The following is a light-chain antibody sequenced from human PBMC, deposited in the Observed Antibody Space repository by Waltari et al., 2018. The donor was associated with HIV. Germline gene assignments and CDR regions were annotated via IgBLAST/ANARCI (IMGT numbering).Light chain of an antibody. CDR2: WAS. Sequence: DIVMTQSPDSLAMSLGERATINCKSSRSILFTSNNKNYLAWYQQKPGQSPKLLIYWASTRESGVPDRFSGSGSGTDFTLTISSLQTEDVAVYYCQQYFSTPFTFGGGTKVEIE. CDR1: RSILFTSNNKNY. V-gene: IGKV4-1*01. J-gene: IGKJ4*01. CDR3: QQYFSTPFT.